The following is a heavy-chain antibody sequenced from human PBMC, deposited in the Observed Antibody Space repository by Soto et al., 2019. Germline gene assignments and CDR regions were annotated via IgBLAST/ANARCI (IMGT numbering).Heavy chain of an antibody. D-gene: IGHD3-10*01. V-gene: IGHV4-31*03. Sequence: QVQLQESGPGLVKPSQTLSLTCTVSGGSIRGGDYYWSWIRQHPGKGLEWIGYIFYSGNSCYNPSLKSGVTISVDTSKNQFSLQLSSVTAADTAIYYCARLSSLYYNSDYGGYYFDYWGQGTLVSVSS. CDR3: ARLSSLYYNSDYGGYYFDY. CDR2: IFYSGNS. J-gene: IGHJ4*02. CDR1: GGSIRGGDYY.